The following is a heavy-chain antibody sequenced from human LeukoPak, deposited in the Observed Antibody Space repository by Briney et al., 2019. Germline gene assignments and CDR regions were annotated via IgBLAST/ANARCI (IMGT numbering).Heavy chain of an antibody. D-gene: IGHD3-16*02. V-gene: IGHV3-11*04. CDR1: GFTFSDYY. J-gene: IGHJ6*03. Sequence: GGSLRLSCAASGFTFSDYYMSWIRQAPGKGLEWVSYISSSSGNIYYADSVKGRFTISRDNAKTSLYLQMNSLRAEDTALYYCARDRGGIGYYMDVWGKGTTVTVSS. CDR2: ISSSSGNI. CDR3: ARDRGGIGYYMDV.